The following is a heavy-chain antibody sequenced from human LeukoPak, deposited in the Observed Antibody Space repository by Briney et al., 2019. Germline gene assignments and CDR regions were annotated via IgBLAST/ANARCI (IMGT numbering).Heavy chain of an antibody. CDR1: GGSISSGSHY. CDR3: ARLGMLAGISDNDAFDI. Sequence: PSQTLSLTCTVSGGSISSGSHYWSWIRQPAGKGLEWIGRITTSGDTTYNPSLKSRVTISVDTSKNQFSLKLSSVTAADTAVYYCARLGMLAGISDNDAFDIWGQGTMVTVSS. D-gene: IGHD6-19*01. J-gene: IGHJ3*02. V-gene: IGHV4-61*02. CDR2: ITTSGDT.